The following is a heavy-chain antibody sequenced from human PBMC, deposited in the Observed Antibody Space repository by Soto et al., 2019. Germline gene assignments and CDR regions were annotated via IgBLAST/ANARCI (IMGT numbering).Heavy chain of an antibody. CDR1: AYSFTNYR. J-gene: IGHJ4*02. V-gene: IGHV5-10-1*01. CDR2: IDPSDSYT. D-gene: IGHD4-17*01. CDR3: ATLPSGDYRYFDY. Sequence: PGESLKISCKGSAYSFTNYRINWVRQMPGKGLEWMGRIDPSDSYTNYSPSFRGHVTISGDKSISTAYLQWSSLKASDTAMYYCATLPSGDYRYFDYWGQGTLVTVSS.